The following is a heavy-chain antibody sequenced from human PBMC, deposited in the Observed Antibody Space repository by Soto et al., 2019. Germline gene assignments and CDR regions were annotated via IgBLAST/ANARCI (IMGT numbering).Heavy chain of an antibody. CDR2: IDPSDSFT. CDR3: TRGATVTAEFDK. D-gene: IGHD4-17*01. J-gene: IGHJ4*02. V-gene: IGHV5-10-1*01. CDR1: GYNFASYW. Sequence: GESLKISCEGSGYNFASYWITWVRHMPGKGLEWMGRIDPSDSFTNYSPSFKGRVTISADESVSTAYLQWSSLQASDTAMYYCTRGATVTAEFDKWGQGTQDTVSS.